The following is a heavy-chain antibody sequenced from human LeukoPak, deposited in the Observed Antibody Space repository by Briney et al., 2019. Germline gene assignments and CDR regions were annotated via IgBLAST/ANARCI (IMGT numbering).Heavy chain of an antibody. D-gene: IGHD1-26*01. CDR3: AKYGLSGYSSSMDV. CDR2: INVSGGSN. CDR1: GVTFSSYA. V-gene: IGHV3-23*01. Sequence: WESLRLTCAAYGVTFSSYALTWVRQAPGKGLEWVSTINVSGGSNYYADSVKGRSTISRATSKNSLYPQMNSLRADDTAVYYCAKYGLSGYSSSMDVWGQGTTVTVSS. J-gene: IGHJ6*02.